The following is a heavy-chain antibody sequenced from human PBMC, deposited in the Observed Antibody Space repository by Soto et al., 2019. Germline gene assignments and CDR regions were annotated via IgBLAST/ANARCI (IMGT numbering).Heavy chain of an antibody. V-gene: IGHV2-5*02. Sequence: QITLKESGPTLVKPTQTLTLTCAFSGFSLSTCGVGVGWIRQPPGKALEWLALIYWDDDKRYSPSLKSRLTTPKDTPKNQVALKMTKMDPVDTATYYSARRGGGAVVAHDYRGQGTLVTVSS. CDR3: ARRGGGAVVAHDY. CDR1: GFSLSTCGVG. CDR2: IYWDDDK. J-gene: IGHJ4*02. D-gene: IGHD2-15*01.